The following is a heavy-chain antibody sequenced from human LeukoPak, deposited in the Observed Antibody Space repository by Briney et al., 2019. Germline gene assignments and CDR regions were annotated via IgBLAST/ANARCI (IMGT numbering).Heavy chain of an antibody. CDR1: GGSFSGYY. Sequence: SETLSFTCAVYGGSFSGYYWSWIRQPPGKGLEWIGEINHSGSTNYNPSLKSRVTISVDTSKNQFSLKLSSVTAADTAVYYCAREGQGSGYDWFDPWGQGTLVTVSX. V-gene: IGHV4-34*01. D-gene: IGHD3-22*01. CDR2: INHSGST. J-gene: IGHJ5*02. CDR3: AREGQGSGYDWFDP.